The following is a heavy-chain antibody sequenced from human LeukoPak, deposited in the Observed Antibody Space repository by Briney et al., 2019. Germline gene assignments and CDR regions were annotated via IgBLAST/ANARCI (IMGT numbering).Heavy chain of an antibody. CDR2: IIPIFGTA. Sequence: ASVKVSCKASGGTFSSYAISWVRQAPGQGLEWMGRIIPIFGTANYAQKFQGRVTITTDESTSTAYMELSSLRSEDTAVCYCATSSHYYDSSGADYWGQGTLVTVSS. V-gene: IGHV1-69*05. J-gene: IGHJ4*02. D-gene: IGHD3-22*01. CDR1: GGTFSSYA. CDR3: ATSSHYYDSSGADY.